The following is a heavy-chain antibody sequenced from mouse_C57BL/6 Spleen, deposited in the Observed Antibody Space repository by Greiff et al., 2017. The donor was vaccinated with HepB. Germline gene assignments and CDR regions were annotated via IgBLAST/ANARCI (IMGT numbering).Heavy chain of an antibody. CDR2: IDPENGDT. D-gene: IGHD2-1*01. Sequence: EVQLQQSGAELVRPGASVKLSCTASGFNIKDDYMHWVKQRPEQGLEWIGWIDPENGDTEYASKFQGKATITADTSSNTAYLQLSSLTSEDTAVYYCTTSEGNGNLAYWGQGTLVTVSA. CDR3: TTSEGNGNLAY. V-gene: IGHV14-4*01. J-gene: IGHJ3*01. CDR1: GFNIKDDY.